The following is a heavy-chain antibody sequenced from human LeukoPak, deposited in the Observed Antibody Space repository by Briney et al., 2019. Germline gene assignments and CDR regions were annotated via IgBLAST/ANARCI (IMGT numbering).Heavy chain of an antibody. J-gene: IGHJ4*02. CDR1: GFTLSSHW. CDR3: ARDFTGSSRD. V-gene: IGHV3-7*01. D-gene: IGHD1-26*01. Sequence: PGGSLRLSCTVSGFTLSSHWMSWLRHLPGKGLEWVANINEDGSEKYFMDSVRGRFTISKDNAKNSLYLQMNSLRADGTAVYYCARDFTGSSRDWGQGALVTVS. CDR2: INEDGSEK.